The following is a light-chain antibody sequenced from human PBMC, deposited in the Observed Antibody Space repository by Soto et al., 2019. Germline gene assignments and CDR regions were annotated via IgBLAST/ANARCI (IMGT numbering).Light chain of an antibody. CDR3: QQSYSLPRT. CDR2: AAS. Sequence: DIQMTQSPSSLSASVGDRVTITCRASESVNIYLNWYQQRPGKAPELLIYAASSVKSGVPQRFSGIGSGTDFTLTISSLQPEDFAFYYCQQSYSLPRTFGQGTKVDIK. J-gene: IGKJ1*01. CDR1: ESVNIY. V-gene: IGKV1-39*01.